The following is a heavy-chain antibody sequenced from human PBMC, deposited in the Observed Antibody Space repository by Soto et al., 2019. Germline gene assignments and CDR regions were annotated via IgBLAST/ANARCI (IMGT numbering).Heavy chain of an antibody. CDR2: IYYSGST. CDR1: GGSISSYY. J-gene: IGHJ4*02. Sequence: SETLSLTCTVSGGSISSYYWSWIRQPPGKGLEWIGYIYYSGSTNYNPSLKSRVTISVDTSKNQFSLKLSSVTAADTAVYYCARHLDLLHNWIDYWGQGTLVTVSS. CDR3: ARHLDLLHNWIDY. D-gene: IGHD1-20*01. V-gene: IGHV4-59*08.